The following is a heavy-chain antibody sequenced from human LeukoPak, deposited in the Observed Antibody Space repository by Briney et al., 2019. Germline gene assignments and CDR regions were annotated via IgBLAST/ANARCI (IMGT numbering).Heavy chain of an antibody. CDR2: TYYRSKWYN. J-gene: IGHJ4*02. CDR3: ARDYYDSSGLYGNYFDY. V-gene: IGHV6-1*01. D-gene: IGHD3-22*01. CDR1: GDSFSSHSAA. Sequence: SQTLSLTCAISGDSFSSHSAAWNWIRQSPSRGLEWLGRTYYRSKWYNDYAVSVKSRITINPDTSKNQFSLQLNSVTPEDTAVYYCARDYYDSSGLYGNYFDYWGQGTLVTVSS.